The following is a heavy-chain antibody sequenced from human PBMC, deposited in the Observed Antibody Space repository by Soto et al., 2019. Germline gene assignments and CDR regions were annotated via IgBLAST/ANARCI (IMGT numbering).Heavy chain of an antibody. J-gene: IGHJ4*02. Sequence: QITLKESGPTRVKPTQTLTLTCTFSGFSLSTSGVGVGWIRQSPGKALERLALIYWDDDKRYSPSLKSRLTISNDTSKNQVVLTMTDMDPVDTATYYCAHRAGHPNHWNGGYFDFWGQGALVTVSS. CDR2: IYWDDDK. V-gene: IGHV2-5*02. CDR1: GFSLSTSGVG. CDR3: AHRAGHPNHWNGGYFDF. D-gene: IGHD1-1*01.